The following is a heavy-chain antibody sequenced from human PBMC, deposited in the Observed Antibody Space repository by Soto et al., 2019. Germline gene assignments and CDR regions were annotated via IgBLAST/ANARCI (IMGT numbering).Heavy chain of an antibody. V-gene: IGHV3-23*01. D-gene: IGHD2-2*01. J-gene: IGHJ6*02. CDR1: GFTFSDYA. Sequence: LRLSCAASGFTFSDYAMSWVRQAPGKGLEWVSSISVSGGSTFYADSVKGRFTISRDNAKNTLYLQMNSLRAEDTAVYYCARVYQLLPLTYYYYGMDVWGQGTTVTVSS. CDR3: ARVYQLLPLTYYYYGMDV. CDR2: ISVSGGST.